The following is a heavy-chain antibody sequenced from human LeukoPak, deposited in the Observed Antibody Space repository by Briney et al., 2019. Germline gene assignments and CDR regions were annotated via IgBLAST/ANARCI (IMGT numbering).Heavy chain of an antibody. CDR2: IYSGGST. D-gene: IGHD6-19*01. J-gene: IGHJ4*02. CDR3: ARVVLGFSSGWLRGVPNYFDY. Sequence: GGSLRLSCAASGLTVSSNCMSWVRQAPGKGLEWVSLIYSGGSTYYTDSVKGRFTISRDNSKNTLYLQMNSLRAEDTAVYFCARVVLGFSSGWLRGVPNYFDYWGQGTLVTVSS. V-gene: IGHV3-53*01. CDR1: GLTVSSNC.